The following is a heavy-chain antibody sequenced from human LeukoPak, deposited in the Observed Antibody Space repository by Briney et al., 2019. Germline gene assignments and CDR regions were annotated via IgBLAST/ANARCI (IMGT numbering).Heavy chain of an antibody. CDR3: ARVEGFDILTGYPKGRFDY. CDR2: IIPIFGTA. V-gene: IGHV1-69*13. CDR1: GGTFSSYA. D-gene: IGHD3-9*01. J-gene: IGHJ4*02. Sequence: ASVKVSCKASGGTFSSYAISWVRQAPGQGLEWMGGIIPIFGTANYAQKFQGRVTITADESTSTAYMELSSLRSEDTAVYYCARVEGFDILTGYPKGRFDYWGQGTLVTVSS.